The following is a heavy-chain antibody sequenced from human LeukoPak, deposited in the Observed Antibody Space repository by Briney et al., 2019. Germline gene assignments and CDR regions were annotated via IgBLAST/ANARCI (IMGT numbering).Heavy chain of an antibody. V-gene: IGHV1-3*01. CDR2: INAGNGNT. D-gene: IGHD2-2*01. CDR3: ARALGCSSTSCYSWFDP. Sequence: ASVKVSCKASGYTFTSYAMNWVRQAPGQRLEWMGWINAGNGNTKYSQKFQGRVTITRDTSASTAYMELSSLRSEDTAVYYCARALGCSSTSCYSWFDPWGQGTLVTVSS. CDR1: GYTFTSYA. J-gene: IGHJ5*02.